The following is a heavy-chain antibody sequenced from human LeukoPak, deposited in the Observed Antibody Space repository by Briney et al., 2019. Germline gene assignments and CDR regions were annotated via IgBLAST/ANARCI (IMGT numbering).Heavy chain of an antibody. CDR1: GYTFTSYY. CDR2: INPSGGST. D-gene: IGHD3-10*01. CDR3: ARDLTWLGFDY. Sequence: ASVKVSCKASGYTFTSYYMHWVRQALGQGLEWMGIINPSGGSTSYAQKFQGRVTMTRDMSTSTVYMELSSLRSEDTAVYYCARDLTWLGFDYWGQGTLVTVSS. V-gene: IGHV1-46*01. J-gene: IGHJ4*02.